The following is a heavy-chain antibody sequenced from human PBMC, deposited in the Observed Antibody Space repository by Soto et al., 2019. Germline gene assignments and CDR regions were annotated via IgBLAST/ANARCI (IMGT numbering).Heavy chain of an antibody. CDR2: IIPIQGKA. CDR3: GKSLLFVDHGYMDV. D-gene: IGHD2-21*01. V-gene: IGHV1-69*02. J-gene: IGHJ6*03. Sequence: QVQLVQSGAELKKPGSSVKVSCEASGGSFTSYSFTWVRQAPGQGLEWMGRIIPIQGKANYALKFQDRVTITADRSTRTVYMELTSRRPEDTAVYFCGKSLLFVDHGYMDVWGKGTTVTVSS. CDR1: GGSFTSYS.